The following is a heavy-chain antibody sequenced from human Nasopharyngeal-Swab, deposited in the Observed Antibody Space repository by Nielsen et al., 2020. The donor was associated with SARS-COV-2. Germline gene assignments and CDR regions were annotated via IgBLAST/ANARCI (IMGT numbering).Heavy chain of an antibody. Sequence: GESLKISCAASGFTFSSYWMSWVRQAPGKGLEWVANIKQDGSEKYYVYSVKGRFTISRDNAKNSLYLQMNSLRAEDTAVYYCARLESSSWYWSYWGQGTLVTVSS. V-gene: IGHV3-7*01. CDR2: IKQDGSEK. J-gene: IGHJ4*02. CDR3: ARLESSSWYWSY. D-gene: IGHD6-13*01. CDR1: GFTFSSYW.